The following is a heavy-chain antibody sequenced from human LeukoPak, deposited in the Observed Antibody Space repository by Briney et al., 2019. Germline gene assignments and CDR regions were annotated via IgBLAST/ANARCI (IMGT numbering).Heavy chain of an antibody. D-gene: IGHD3-16*01. CDR3: AREHGFALGDYYMDV. CDR2: IFYSGST. Sequence: SSETLSLTCTVSSGSISTSNYYWGWVRQPPGKALEWIGNIFYSGSTNYNPSLKSRVTISVDKSKNQFSLKLSSVTAADTAVYYCAREHGFALGDYYMDVWGKGTTVTVSS. V-gene: IGHV4-39*07. J-gene: IGHJ6*03. CDR1: SGSISTSNYY.